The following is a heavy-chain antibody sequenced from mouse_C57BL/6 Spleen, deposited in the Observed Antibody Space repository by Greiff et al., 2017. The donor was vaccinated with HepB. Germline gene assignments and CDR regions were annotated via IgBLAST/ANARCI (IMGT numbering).Heavy chain of an antibody. V-gene: IGHV8-12*01. CDR1: GFSLSTSGMG. CDR3: ARRHYGSSYVWYFDV. Sequence: QVTLKVSGPGILQSSQTLSLTCSFSGFSLSTSGMGVSWIRQPSGKGLEWLAHIYWDDDKRYNPSLKSRLTISKDTSRNQVFLKITSVDTADTATYYGARRHYGSSYVWYFDVWGTGTTVTVSS. J-gene: IGHJ1*03. D-gene: IGHD1-1*01. CDR2: IYWDDDK.